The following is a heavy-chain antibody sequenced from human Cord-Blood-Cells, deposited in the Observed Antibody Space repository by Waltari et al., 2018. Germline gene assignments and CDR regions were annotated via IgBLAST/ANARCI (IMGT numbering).Heavy chain of an antibody. J-gene: IGHJ2*01. Sequence: QVQLQESGPGLVKPSETLSLTRTVSGGSVSSGSYSWSWIRQPPGKGLEWIGYIYYSGSTNYNPSLKSRVTISVDTSKNQFSLKLSSVTAADTAVYYCARDSGNWYFDLWGRGTLVTVSS. V-gene: IGHV4-61*01. CDR2: IYYSGST. CDR1: GGSVSSGSYS. CDR3: ARDSGNWYFDL. D-gene: IGHD1-26*01.